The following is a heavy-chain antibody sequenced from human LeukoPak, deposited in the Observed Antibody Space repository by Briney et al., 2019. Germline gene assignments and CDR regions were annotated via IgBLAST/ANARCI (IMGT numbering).Heavy chain of an antibody. V-gene: IGHV3-48*02. D-gene: IGHD6-13*01. Sequence: PGGSLRLSCAASGFTFSSYSMNWVRQAPGKGLEWVSYISSSSSTIYYADSVKGRFTISRDNAKNSLYLQMNSLRDEDTAVYYCARGESSSLMGYYYYYYGVDVWGQGTTVTVSS. CDR1: GFTFSSYS. CDR3: ARGESSSLMGYYYYYYGVDV. CDR2: ISSSSSTI. J-gene: IGHJ6*02.